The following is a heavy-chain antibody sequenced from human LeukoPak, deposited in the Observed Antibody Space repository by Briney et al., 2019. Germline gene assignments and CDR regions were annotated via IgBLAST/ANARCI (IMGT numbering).Heavy chain of an antibody. CDR2: ITSSSSYI. CDR3: ARYTVTIIAAAANDAFDI. J-gene: IGHJ3*02. V-gene: IGHV3-21*01. CDR1: GFTFNTYN. Sequence: GGSLRLSCAAPGFTFNTYNMNWVRQAPGQGLEWVSSITSSSSYIYYADSVKGRFTISRDNAKNSLYLQMNSLRAEDTAVYYCARYTVTIIAAAANDAFDIWGQGTMVTVSS. D-gene: IGHD6-13*01.